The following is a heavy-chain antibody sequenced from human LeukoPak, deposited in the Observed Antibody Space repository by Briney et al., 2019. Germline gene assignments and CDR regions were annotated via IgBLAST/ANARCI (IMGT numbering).Heavy chain of an antibody. D-gene: IGHD5-12*01. Sequence: GGSLRLSCAASGFTFSSYGMHGVRQAPGKGLEWVAFIRYDGSNKYYADSVKGRFTISRDNSKNTLYLQMNSLRAEDTAVYYCARGPSGYHNTGGQGTLVTVSS. CDR1: GFTFSSYG. CDR2: IRYDGSNK. CDR3: ARGPSGYHNT. J-gene: IGHJ4*02. V-gene: IGHV3-30*02.